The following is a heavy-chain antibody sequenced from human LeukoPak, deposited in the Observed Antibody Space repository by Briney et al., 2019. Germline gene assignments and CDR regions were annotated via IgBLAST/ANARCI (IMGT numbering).Heavy chain of an antibody. V-gene: IGHV3-48*04. CDR2: ISSSSSTI. Sequence: GGSLRLSCAASGFTFSSYSMNWVRQAPGKGLEWVSYISSSSSTIYYADSVKGRFTISRDNAKTSLYLQMNSLRAEDTAVYYCARDLSGIAGYTYGRGIDYWGQGTLVTVSS. CDR3: ARDLSGIAGYTYGRGIDY. D-gene: IGHD5-18*01. CDR1: GFTFSSYS. J-gene: IGHJ4*02.